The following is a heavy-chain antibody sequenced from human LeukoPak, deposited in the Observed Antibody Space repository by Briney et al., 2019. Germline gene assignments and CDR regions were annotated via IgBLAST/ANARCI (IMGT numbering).Heavy chain of an antibody. D-gene: IGHD3-22*01. CDR3: ARADGDYSDSSGPYYFHY. V-gene: IGHV4-31*03. CDR2: IYYSGST. CDR1: GGSISSDGYY. J-gene: IGHJ4*02. Sequence: SETLSLTCTVSGGSISSDGYYWTWIRQHPGKGLEWIGYIYYSGSTYYNPSLKSRVTISEDTSKNQFSLKLSSVTAADTAVYYCARADGDYSDSSGPYYFHYWGQGTLVTVSS.